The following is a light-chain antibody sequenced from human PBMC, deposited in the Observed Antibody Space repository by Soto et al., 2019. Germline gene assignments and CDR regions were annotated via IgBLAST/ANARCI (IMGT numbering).Light chain of an antibody. V-gene: IGKV3-15*01. J-gene: IGKJ1*01. CDR1: QNVNSN. CDR2: GAS. CDR3: QQYNNLSS. Sequence: EMVMTQSPATLSVSPGERATLSCRASQNVNSNLAWYQHKPGQAPRLLIYGASTRAAGIPARFSGSKSGTDFTLTISSLQSEDFAVYYCQQYNNLSSFSQRTHVEI.